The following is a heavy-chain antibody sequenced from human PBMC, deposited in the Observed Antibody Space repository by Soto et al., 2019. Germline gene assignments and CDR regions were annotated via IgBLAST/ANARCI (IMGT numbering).Heavy chain of an antibody. V-gene: IGHV4-34*01. CDR3: ARLEVDILTGYPYYFDY. J-gene: IGHJ4*02. Sequence: PSETLSLTCAVYGGSFSGYYWSWIRQPPGKGLEWIGEINHSESTNYNPSLKSRVAISVDTSKNQFSLKVTSVTAADTAVYYCARLEVDILTGYPYYFDYWGQGTLVTVSS. CDR2: INHSEST. D-gene: IGHD3-9*01. CDR1: GGSFSGYY.